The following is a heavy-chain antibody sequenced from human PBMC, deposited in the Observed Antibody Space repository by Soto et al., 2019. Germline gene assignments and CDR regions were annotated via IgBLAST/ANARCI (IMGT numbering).Heavy chain of an antibody. Sequence: EVQLLESGGGLVQPGGSLRLSCAASGFTFSSYAMSWVRQAPGKGLEWVSGVSGSGGSTYYADSVKGRFTISRDNSKNPLYLQMHSLRAEDTAVYYCGRHYYMDVWGKGTTVTASS. CDR2: VSGSGGST. CDR1: GFTFSSYA. CDR3: GRHYYMDV. V-gene: IGHV3-23*01. J-gene: IGHJ6*03.